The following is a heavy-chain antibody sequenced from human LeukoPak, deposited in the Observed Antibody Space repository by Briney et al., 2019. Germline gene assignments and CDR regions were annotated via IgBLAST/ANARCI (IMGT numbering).Heavy chain of an antibody. V-gene: IGHV4-34*01. Sequence: SETLSLTCAVYGGSFSGYYWSWIRQPPGKGLEWIGEINHSGSTNYNPSLKSRVTISVDTSKNQFSLKLSSVTAADTAVYYCARTTYSGSSYFDYWGQGTLVTVSS. CDR3: ARTTYSGSSYFDY. D-gene: IGHD1-26*01. J-gene: IGHJ4*02. CDR2: INHSGST. CDR1: GGSFSGYY.